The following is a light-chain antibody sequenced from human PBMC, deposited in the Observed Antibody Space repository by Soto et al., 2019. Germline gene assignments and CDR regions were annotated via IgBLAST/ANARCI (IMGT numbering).Light chain of an antibody. CDR3: SSYTSSSTYV. CDR1: SSDVGGYNY. J-gene: IGLJ1*01. V-gene: IGLV2-14*01. Sequence: QSVLTQPASVSGSPGQSITISCTGTSSDVGGYNYVSWYQQHPGKAPKLMIYDVSNRPSGVSNRFSGSKSGNTASLTISGLHAEDEAAYYCSSYTSSSTYVFGTGTKLTVL. CDR2: DVS.